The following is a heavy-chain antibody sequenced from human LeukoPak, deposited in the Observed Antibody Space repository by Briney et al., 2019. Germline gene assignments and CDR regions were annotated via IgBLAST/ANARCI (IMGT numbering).Heavy chain of an antibody. CDR1: GFTFRNYA. Sequence: PGGSLRLSCAASGFTFRNYAMSWVRQAPGKGLEWVSAISGSDGSTYYADSVKGRFTITRDNSKNTLYLQMNSLRAEDTAVYYCAKADSYGGNSQLFDSWGQGTLVTVSS. V-gene: IGHV3-23*01. J-gene: IGHJ4*02. CDR2: ISGSDGST. CDR3: AKADSYGGNSQLFDS. D-gene: IGHD4-23*01.